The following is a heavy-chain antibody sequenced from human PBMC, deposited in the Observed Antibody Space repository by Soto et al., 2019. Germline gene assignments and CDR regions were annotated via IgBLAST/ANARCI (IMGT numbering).Heavy chain of an antibody. CDR1: GGSISSGGYS. J-gene: IGHJ5*02. D-gene: IGHD2-15*01. V-gene: IGHV4-30-2*01. Sequence: SETLSLTCAVSGGSISSGGYSWSWIRQPPGKGLEWIGYIYHSGSTYYNPSLKSRVTISVDRSKNQFSLKLSSVTAADTAVYYCARFVVVVAATPIPNWFDPWGQGTLVTVSS. CDR3: ARFVVVVAATPIPNWFDP. CDR2: IYHSGST.